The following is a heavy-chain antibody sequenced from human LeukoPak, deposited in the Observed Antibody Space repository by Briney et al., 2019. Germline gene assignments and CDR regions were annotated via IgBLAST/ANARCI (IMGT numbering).Heavy chain of an antibody. V-gene: IGHV3-23*01. CDR3: AKDQLRSEGYFDY. Sequence: GGSLRLSCAASGFTFSSYAMSWVRQAPGKGLEWVSAISGSGGSTYYADSVKGRFTISRDNSKNTVYLQMNSLRAEDTAVYYCAKDQLRSEGYFDYWGQGTLVTVSS. D-gene: IGHD3-3*01. CDR2: ISGSGGST. CDR1: GFTFSSYA. J-gene: IGHJ4*02.